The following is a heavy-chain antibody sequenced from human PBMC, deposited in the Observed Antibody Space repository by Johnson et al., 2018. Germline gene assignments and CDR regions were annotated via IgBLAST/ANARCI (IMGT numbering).Heavy chain of an antibody. D-gene: IGHD5-18*01. CDR3: ARDLGWDTAMATGHAFDI. CDR1: GYSFTGYW. J-gene: IGHJ3*02. V-gene: IGHV5-51*03. Sequence: VQLVESGAEVKKPGESLKISCKGSGYSFTGYWIAWVRQMPGKGLEWMGIIYPGDSDTRYSPSFQGQVTLPADKSISTAYLQWSSLKASDTAIYYCARDLGWDTAMATGHAFDIWGQGTMVTVSS. CDR2: IYPGDSDT.